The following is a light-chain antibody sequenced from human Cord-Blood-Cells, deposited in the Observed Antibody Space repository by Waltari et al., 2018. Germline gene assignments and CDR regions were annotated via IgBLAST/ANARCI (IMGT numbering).Light chain of an antibody. J-gene: IGLJ3*02. V-gene: IGLV7-46*01. Sequence: QAVVTQEPSLTVSPGGPATLTCGSSTRPVTSGHHPYWVQQKPGQAPRTLIYDTSTKHPWTPARFSGSLLGGKAALTLSGAQPEDEAEYYCLLSYSGARVFGGGTKLTVL. CDR1: TRPVTSGHH. CDR3: LLSYSGARV. CDR2: DTS.